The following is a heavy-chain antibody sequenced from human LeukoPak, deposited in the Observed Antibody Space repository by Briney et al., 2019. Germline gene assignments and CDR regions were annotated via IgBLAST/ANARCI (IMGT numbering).Heavy chain of an antibody. D-gene: IGHD4-17*01. CDR2: ISPDGSTT. J-gene: IGHJ4*02. CDR3: TRDRTTVTLFDY. Sequence: PGGSLRLSCAASGFTFGNHWMHWVRQAPGKGLVWVSRISPDGSTTGYADAVKGRFTVSRDNVKNTLYLQMNSLRDEDTAVYYCTRDRTTVTLFDYWGQGTLVTVSS. V-gene: IGHV3-74*01. CDR1: GFTFGNHW.